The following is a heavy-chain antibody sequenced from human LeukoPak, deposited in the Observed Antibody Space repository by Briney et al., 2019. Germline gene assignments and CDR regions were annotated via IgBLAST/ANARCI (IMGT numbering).Heavy chain of an antibody. J-gene: IGHJ4*02. CDR1: GGSISSSSYY. V-gene: IGHV4-39*06. D-gene: IGHD6-6*01. Sequence: SETLSLICTVSGGSISSSSYYWGWLRQPPGKGLEWSGSFYYSGSTYYNPSLKSRVTISVDTSKNQFPLKLSSVTAADTAVYYFARDPSSYSSSSLDYWGRGTLVTVSS. CDR2: FYYSGST. CDR3: ARDPSSYSSSSLDY.